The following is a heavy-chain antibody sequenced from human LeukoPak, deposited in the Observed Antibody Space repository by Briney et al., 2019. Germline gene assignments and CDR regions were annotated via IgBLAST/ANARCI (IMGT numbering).Heavy chain of an antibody. D-gene: IGHD3-9*01. Sequence: ASVKVSCKASVYTFTSDGISWVRPAPGQGLEWMGWISAYNGNTNYARKLQGRVTMTTDISTSTAYMELRSLRSEDTAVYYCAREGPRRYFDWLQMDYYYYGMDVWGQGTTVTVSS. CDR3: AREGPRRYFDWLQMDYYYYGMDV. V-gene: IGHV1-18*01. J-gene: IGHJ6*02. CDR2: ISAYNGNT. CDR1: VYTFTSDG.